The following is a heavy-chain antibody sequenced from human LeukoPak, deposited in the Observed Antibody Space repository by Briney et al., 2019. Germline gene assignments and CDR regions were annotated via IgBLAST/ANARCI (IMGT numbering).Heavy chain of an antibody. CDR2: IYYSGST. CDR1: GGSLSSYY. V-gene: IGHV4-59*08. J-gene: IGHJ4*02. D-gene: IGHD3-22*01. Sequence: PSETLSLTCTVSGGSLSSYYWSWVRQPPGKGLELIAYIYYSGSTTYNPPLKSRVTIPVHESKNKLSLMLRSVTSADTAVYYCARLTNYYARRGRLTHRFDYWGQGTRVTVSS. CDR3: ARLTNYYARRGRLTHRFDY.